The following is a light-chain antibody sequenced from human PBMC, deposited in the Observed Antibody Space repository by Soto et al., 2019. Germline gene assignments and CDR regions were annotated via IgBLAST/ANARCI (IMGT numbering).Light chain of an antibody. CDR3: QHFNNWPPYT. V-gene: IGKV3-15*01. J-gene: IGKJ2*01. CDR2: GAS. CDR1: QSVSSN. Sequence: EIVMTQSPATLSVSPGERATLSCRASQSVSSNLAWDQQKPGQAPRLLIYGASTRATGIPARFXGSGSGTXXXXXXXXXXSEDFAVYYCQHFNNWPPYTFGQGTKLEIK.